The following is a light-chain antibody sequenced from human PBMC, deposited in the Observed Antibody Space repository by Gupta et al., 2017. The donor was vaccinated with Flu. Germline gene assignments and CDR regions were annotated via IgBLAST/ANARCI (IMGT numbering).Light chain of an antibody. Sequence: SYVLTQPPSVSVAPGPTARITCGGNNIGSKSVHWYQQKPGQAPVLVVYDDSDRPSGIPERCSGSNSGNTATLTISRVEAGDEADYYWQVWDSSSDPLYVFGTGTKVTVL. CDR3: QVWDSSSDPLYV. V-gene: IGLV3-21*02. J-gene: IGLJ1*01. CDR2: DDS. CDR1: NIGSKS.